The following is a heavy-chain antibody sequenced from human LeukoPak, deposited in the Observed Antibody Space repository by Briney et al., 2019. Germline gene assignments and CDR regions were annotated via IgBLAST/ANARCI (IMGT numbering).Heavy chain of an antibody. V-gene: IGHV1-24*01. CDR1: GYTLTELS. D-gene: IGHD6-19*01. Sequence: ASVKVSCKVSGYTLTELSMHWVRQAPGKGLEWMGGFDPEDGETIYAQKFQGRVTITEDTSTDTAYMELSSMRSEDTAVYYCATAPWVAVVGTHFDFWRQGTLVTVSS. J-gene: IGHJ4*02. CDR3: ATAPWVAVVGTHFDF. CDR2: FDPEDGET.